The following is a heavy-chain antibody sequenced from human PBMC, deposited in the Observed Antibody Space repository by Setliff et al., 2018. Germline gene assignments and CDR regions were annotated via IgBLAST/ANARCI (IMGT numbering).Heavy chain of an antibody. CDR2: IQKGGSA. D-gene: IGHD7-27*01. CDR3: ARGSTGAYDP. J-gene: IGHJ5*02. CDR1: GGSINSMSYY. Sequence: SETLSLTCTVSGGSINSMSYYWSWIRQSPGKGLEWIGYIQKGGSANYNPSLMSRVTISVDTSRNQFSLKLRSVTAADTAVYYCARGSTGAYDPWGQGTLVTVSS. V-gene: IGHV4-61*01.